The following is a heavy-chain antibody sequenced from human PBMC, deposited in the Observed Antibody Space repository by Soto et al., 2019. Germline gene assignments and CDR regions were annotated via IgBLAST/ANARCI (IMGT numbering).Heavy chain of an antibody. CDR1: GFTVSITNY. J-gene: IGHJ4*02. V-gene: IGHV3-53*01. D-gene: IGHD5-12*01. CDR3: HGYGY. CDR2: IYSGGTT. Sequence: EVQVVESGGGLIQPGGSLRLSCVVSGFTVSITNYIGGVRQAPGKGLEWVSVIYSGGTTFYADSVKGRFTISRDNSKNTLYLQMNSLRAEDTAVYYCHGYGYWGQGTLVTVSS.